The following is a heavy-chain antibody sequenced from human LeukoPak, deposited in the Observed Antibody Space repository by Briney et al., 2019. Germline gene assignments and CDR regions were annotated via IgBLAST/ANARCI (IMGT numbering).Heavy chain of an antibody. CDR1: GFTFSGYW. V-gene: IGHV3-7*03. Sequence: GGSLRLSCAASGFTFSGYWMSWVRQAPGKGLEWVANIKQDGSEKYYVDSVKGRFTISRDNAKNSLYLQMNSLRAEDTAVYYCARDPIVVVPAAHIYYYYGMDVWGKGTTVTVSS. CDR3: ARDPIVVVPAAHIYYYYGMDV. J-gene: IGHJ6*04. CDR2: IKQDGSEK. D-gene: IGHD2-2*01.